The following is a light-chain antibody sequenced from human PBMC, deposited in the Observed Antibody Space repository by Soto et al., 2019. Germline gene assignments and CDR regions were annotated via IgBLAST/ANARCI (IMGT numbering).Light chain of an antibody. V-gene: IGKV1-5*01. J-gene: IGKJ1*01. CDR3: QHTRT. CDR2: YAS. Sequence: DFQMTQSPSTLSASVGDRVTITCRASQNINNWVAWYQQKPGKAPKFLIYYASTLQRGVPSRFSGSGFGTEFSLTISSLQPDDFGSYYCQHTRTFGQGTKVEIK. CDR1: QNINNW.